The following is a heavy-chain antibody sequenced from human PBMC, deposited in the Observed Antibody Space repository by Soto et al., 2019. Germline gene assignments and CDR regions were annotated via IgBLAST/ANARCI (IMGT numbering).Heavy chain of an antibody. D-gene: IGHD6-6*01. CDR3: ATIAARPD. J-gene: IGHJ4*02. V-gene: IGHV3-53*01. CDR2: ISSGGST. Sequence: EVQLVESGGGLIHPGGSLRLSCAASGFTVSSKYMSWVRQAPGKGLEWVSVISSGGSTYYADSVKGRFTISRDNSKNTLYLQMNSLRAEDTAFYYCATIAARPDWGQGTLVTVSS. CDR1: GFTVSSKY.